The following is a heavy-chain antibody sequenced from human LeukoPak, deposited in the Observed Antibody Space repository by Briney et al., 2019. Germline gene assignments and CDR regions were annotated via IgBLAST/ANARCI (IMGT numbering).Heavy chain of an antibody. CDR3: AGDSPHNWFDP. V-gene: IGHV1-46*01. J-gene: IGHJ5*02. CDR1: GYTFPSYF. CDR2: INPTGGST. Sequence: ASVKVSCKASGYTFPSYFMHWVRQAPGQGLEWMGIINPTGGSTTYAQKFQGRVTITADESTSTAYMELSSLRSEDTAVYYCAGDSPHNWFDPWGQGTLVTVSS.